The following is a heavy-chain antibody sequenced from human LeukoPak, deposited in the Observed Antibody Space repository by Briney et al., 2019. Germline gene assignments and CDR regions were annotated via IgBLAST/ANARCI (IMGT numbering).Heavy chain of an antibody. D-gene: IGHD6-13*01. J-gene: IGHJ6*03. CDR1: GFTFSSYW. V-gene: IGHV3-7*01. Sequence: GGSLRLSCAASGFTFSSYWMSWVRQAPGKGLEWVANIKQDGSNKYYADSVKGRFTISRDNSKNTLYLQMNSLRAEDTAVYYCANSGGGSWYYYYMDVWGKGTTVTVSS. CDR3: ANSGGGSWYYYYMDV. CDR2: IKQDGSNK.